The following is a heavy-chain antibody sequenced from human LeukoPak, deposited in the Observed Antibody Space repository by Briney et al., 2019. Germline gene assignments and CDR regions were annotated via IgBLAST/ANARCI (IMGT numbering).Heavy chain of an antibody. CDR3: AREGYYYDSSGYYYLDY. Sequence: GASVEVSCKASGGTFSSYAISWVRQAPGQGLEWMGRIIPILGIANYAQKFQGRVTITADKSTSTAYMELSSLRSEDTAVYYCAREGYYYDSSGYYYLDYWGQGTLVTVSS. CDR2: IIPILGIA. J-gene: IGHJ4*02. V-gene: IGHV1-69*10. D-gene: IGHD3-22*01. CDR1: GGTFSSYA.